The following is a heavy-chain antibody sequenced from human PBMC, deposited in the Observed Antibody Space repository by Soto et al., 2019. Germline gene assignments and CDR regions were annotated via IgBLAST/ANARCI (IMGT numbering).Heavy chain of an antibody. Sequence: SETLSLTCTVSGGSVSSGSYYWSWIRQPPGKGLEWIGYIYYRGSTNYNPSLKSRVTISVDTSKNQFSLKLSSVTAADTAVYYCAGSITFGGVIVNNWFDPWGQGTLVTVSS. D-gene: IGHD3-16*02. CDR1: GGSVSSGSYY. CDR3: AGSITFGGVIVNNWFDP. J-gene: IGHJ5*02. CDR2: IYYRGST. V-gene: IGHV4-61*01.